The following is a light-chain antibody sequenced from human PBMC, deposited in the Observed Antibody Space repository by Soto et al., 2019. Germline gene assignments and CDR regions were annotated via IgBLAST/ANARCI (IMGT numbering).Light chain of an antibody. CDR2: AAS. Sequence: DIQMTQSPSSLSASVGDRVTITCRASQCISSLLAWYQQKAGKAPKLLIYAASSLQSGVPSRFSGSGSGTDFTLTIGSLRPEDFATYYCQQAPRTFGGGTKVDI. V-gene: IGKV1-12*01. CDR1: QCISSL. CDR3: QQAPRT. J-gene: IGKJ4*01.